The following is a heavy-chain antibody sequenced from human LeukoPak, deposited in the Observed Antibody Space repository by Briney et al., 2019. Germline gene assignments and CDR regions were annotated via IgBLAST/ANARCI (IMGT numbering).Heavy chain of an antibody. CDR2: TYYSGST. CDR3: ATSPGYYYGSGNKVGDY. D-gene: IGHD3-10*01. Sequence: PSETLSLTCTVSGGSISSSSYYWGWIRQPPGKGLEWIGSTYYSGSTYYNPSLKSRVTISVDTSKNQFSLKLSSVTAADTAVYYCATSPGYYYGSGNKVGDYWGQGTLVTVSS. V-gene: IGHV4-39*01. J-gene: IGHJ4*02. CDR1: GGSISSSSYY.